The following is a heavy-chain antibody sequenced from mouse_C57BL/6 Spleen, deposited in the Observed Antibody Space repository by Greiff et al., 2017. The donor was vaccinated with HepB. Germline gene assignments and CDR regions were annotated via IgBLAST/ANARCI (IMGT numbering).Heavy chain of an antibody. CDR3: ARVPSSSPYCDAMGY. J-gene: IGHJ4*01. D-gene: IGHD1-1*01. CDR2: IDPSDSET. V-gene: IGHV1-52*01. CDR1: GYTFTSYW. Sequence: VQLQQPGAELVRPGSSVKLSCKASGYTFTSYWMHWVKQRPIQGLEWIGNIDPSDSETHYNQKFKDKATVTVDKSSSTAYMQLSSLTSEDSAVYYCARVPSSSPYCDAMGYWGQGTSVTVSS.